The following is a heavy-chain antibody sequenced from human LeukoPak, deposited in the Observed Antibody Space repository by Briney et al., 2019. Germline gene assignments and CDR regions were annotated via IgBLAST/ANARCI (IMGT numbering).Heavy chain of an antibody. J-gene: IGHJ4*02. CDR1: GFTFSNYD. CDR3: ARYLGGWSFDY. Sequence: GGSPRLSCAASGFTFSNYDMIWVRQAPGKGLEWVSYISRTSHTIYYADSVKGRFTISRDNAKNSLYLQMNSLRVEDTAVYSCARYLGGWSFDYWGQGTLVTVSP. CDR2: ISRTSHTI. V-gene: IGHV3-48*01. D-gene: IGHD6-19*01.